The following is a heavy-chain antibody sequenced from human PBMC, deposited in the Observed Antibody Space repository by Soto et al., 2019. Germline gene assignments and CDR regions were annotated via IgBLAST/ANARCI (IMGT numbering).Heavy chain of an antibody. D-gene: IGHD1-20*01. CDR2: IYYSGGT. CDR1: GGSISSSSYY. Sequence: SETLSLTCTVSGGSISSSSYYWGWIRQPPGKGLEWIGSIYYSGGTYYNPSLKSRVTISVDTSKNQFSLKLSSVTAADTAVYYCASHITGIFDYWGQGTLVTVSS. V-gene: IGHV4-39*01. CDR3: ASHITGIFDY. J-gene: IGHJ4*02.